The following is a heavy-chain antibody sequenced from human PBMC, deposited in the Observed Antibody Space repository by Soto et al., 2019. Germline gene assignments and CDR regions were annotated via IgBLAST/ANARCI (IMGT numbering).Heavy chain of an antibody. Sequence: QVQLVESGGGVVQPGRSLRLSCAASGFTLSKFVMHWVRQAPGKGLDWLAVTSNDGINTYYAASVKGRFTISRDNSMNMVYLQMNSLRDEDTALYYCARGNLDVWGQWTTVIVSS. V-gene: IGHV3-30*01. CDR3: ARGNLDV. D-gene: IGHD1-1*01. J-gene: IGHJ6*02. CDR1: GFTLSKFV. CDR2: TSNDGINT.